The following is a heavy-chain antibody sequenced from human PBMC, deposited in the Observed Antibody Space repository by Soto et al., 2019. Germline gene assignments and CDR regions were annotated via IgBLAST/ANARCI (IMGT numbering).Heavy chain of an antibody. Sequence: SETLSLTCAVYGGSFSGYCWSWIRQPPGKGLEWIGEVSHSGSTKYNPSLESRVTISVDTSKNQFSLRLSSMTAADTAVYYCARRPYDILSGSRGYFDYWGHGILVTVSS. J-gene: IGHJ4*01. D-gene: IGHD3-9*01. CDR1: GGSFSGYC. CDR3: ARRPYDILSGSRGYFDY. CDR2: VSHSGST. V-gene: IGHV4-34*01.